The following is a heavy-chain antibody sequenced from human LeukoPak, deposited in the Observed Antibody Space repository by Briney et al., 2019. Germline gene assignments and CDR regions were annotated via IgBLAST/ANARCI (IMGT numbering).Heavy chain of an antibody. D-gene: IGHD3-22*01. CDR1: GYTFTSYY. V-gene: IGHV1-46*01. J-gene: IGHJ3*02. Sequence: ASVKVSCKASGYTFTSYYMHWVGQAPGQGLEWMGIINPSGGSTSYAQKFQGRVTMTRDTSTSTVYMELSSLRSEDTAVYYCARARRDTMIVVVTPGVAFDIWGQGTMVTVSS. CDR2: INPSGGST. CDR3: ARARRDTMIVVVTPGVAFDI.